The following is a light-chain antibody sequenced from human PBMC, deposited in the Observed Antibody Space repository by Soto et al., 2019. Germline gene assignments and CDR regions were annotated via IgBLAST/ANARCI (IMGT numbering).Light chain of an antibody. CDR2: GAS. CDR1: QSLSSN. Sequence: EILLTQSPGTLSLSPGERDTLPCRASQSLSSNFAWYQQKPGQATRLLIYGASTRANGIPARFSGSGSGTDFTLTISRLEPEDFALYYCQQYGSTHPITFGQGTRLEI. CDR3: QQYGSTHPIT. V-gene: IGKV3-20*01. J-gene: IGKJ5*01.